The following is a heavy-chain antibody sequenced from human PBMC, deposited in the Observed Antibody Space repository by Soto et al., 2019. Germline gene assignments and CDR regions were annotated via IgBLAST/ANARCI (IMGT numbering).Heavy chain of an antibody. CDR2: INAGNGNT. J-gene: IGHJ5*02. Sequence: VKRSRKAAGYTLSSYAMHWVRKATKQRLEWMGWINAGNGNTKYSQKFQGRVTITRDTSASTAYMELSSLRSEDTAVYYCARAFCSGGSCYSVENWFDPWGQGTLVTVS. D-gene: IGHD2-15*01. CDR3: ARAFCSGGSCYSVENWFDP. CDR1: GYTLSSYA. V-gene: IGHV1-3*01.